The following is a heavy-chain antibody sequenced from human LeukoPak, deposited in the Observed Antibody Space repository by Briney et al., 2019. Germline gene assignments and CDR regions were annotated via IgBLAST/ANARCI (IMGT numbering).Heavy chain of an antibody. J-gene: IGHJ4*02. CDR1: GYTFTSYG. CDR2: ISAYNGNT. D-gene: IGHD1-26*01. V-gene: IGHV1-18*01. CDR3: ARVADPYSGSYFDY. Sequence: GASVKVSCKASGYTFTSYGISWVRQAPGQGLEWMGWISAYNGNTNYAQKLQGRVTMTTDTSTGTAYMELRSLRSDDTAVYYCARVADPYSGSYFDYWGQGTLVTVSS.